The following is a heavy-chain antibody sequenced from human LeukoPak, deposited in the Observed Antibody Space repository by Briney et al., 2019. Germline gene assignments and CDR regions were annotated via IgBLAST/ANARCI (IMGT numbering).Heavy chain of an antibody. J-gene: IGHJ4*02. V-gene: IGHV3-7*01. CDR1: GFTFNTYW. D-gene: IGHD3-10*01. Sequence: GGSLRLSCAASGFTFNTYWMSWVRHAPGKGLEWVANIKQDGSEKYYVDSVKGRFTISRDNAKNSLYLQMNSLRAEDTAVYYCARSRGPGDYWGPGTLVTVSS. CDR3: ARSRGPGDY. CDR2: IKQDGSEK.